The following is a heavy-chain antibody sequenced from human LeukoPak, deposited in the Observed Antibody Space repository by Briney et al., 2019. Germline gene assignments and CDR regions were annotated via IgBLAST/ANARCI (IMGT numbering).Heavy chain of an antibody. Sequence: SETLSLTCTVSGGPISSYYWGWIRQPPGKGLEWIGYIYYSGSTNYNPSLKSRVTISVDTSKYQFSLKLSSVTAADTAVYYCARVGGYNWFDPWGQGTLVTVSS. J-gene: IGHJ5*02. D-gene: IGHD1-26*01. V-gene: IGHV4-59*01. CDR3: ARVGGYNWFDP. CDR1: GGPISSYY. CDR2: IYYSGST.